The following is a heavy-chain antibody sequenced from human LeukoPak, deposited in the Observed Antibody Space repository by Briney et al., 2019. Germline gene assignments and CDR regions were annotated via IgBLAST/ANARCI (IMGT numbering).Heavy chain of an antibody. D-gene: IGHD2-2*01. CDR3: ARADCSSTSCYDLDY. CDR2: ISAYNGNT. CDR1: GGTFSSYA. J-gene: IGHJ4*02. V-gene: IGHV1-18*01. Sequence: ASVKVSCKAPGGTFSSYAISWVRQAPGQGLEWMGWISAYNGNTNYAQKLQGRVTMTTDTSTSTAYMELRSLRSDDTAVYYCARADCSSTSCYDLDYWGQGTLVTVSS.